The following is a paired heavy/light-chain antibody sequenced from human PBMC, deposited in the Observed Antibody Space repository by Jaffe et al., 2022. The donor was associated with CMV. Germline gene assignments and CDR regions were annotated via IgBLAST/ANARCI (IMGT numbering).Heavy chain of an antibody. CDR1: GESFSGYS. V-gene: IGHV4-34*02. Sequence: QVQLQQWGAGLLKPSETLSLTCAVYGESFSGYSWSWIRQPPAKGLEWIGEISLSGSPNYNPSLKSRVTISLDTSKKQFSLRLSSVTAADTAVYYCARTDTAMDPYFFDYWGQGTLVTVSS. J-gene: IGHJ4*02. CDR3: ARTDTAMDPYFFDY. CDR2: ISLSGSP. D-gene: IGHD5-18*01.
Light chain of an antibody. CDR3: NSRDSSGNHLV. CDR2: GKN. V-gene: IGLV3-19*01. J-gene: IGLJ3*02. Sequence: SSELTQDPAVSVALGQTVRITCQGDSLRNYYASWYQQKPGQAPILVLYGKNKRPSGLPDRFSGSTSGGTASLTLTGAQAEDEADYYCNSRDSSGNHLVFGGGTKLTVL. CDR1: SLRNYY.